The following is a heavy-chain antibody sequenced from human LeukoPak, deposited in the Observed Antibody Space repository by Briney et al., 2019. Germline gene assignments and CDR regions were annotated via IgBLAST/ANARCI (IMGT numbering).Heavy chain of an antibody. V-gene: IGHV3-48*04. CDR3: ARDSSGIQLLDV. CDR2: ISSSSSTI. Sequence: GGSLRLSCAASGFIFSSYSMNWVRQAPGKGLEWVSYISSSSSTIYYADSVKGRFTISRDNAKNSLYLQMNSLRAEDTAVYYCARDSSGIQLLDVWGKGTTVTVSS. D-gene: IGHD5-18*01. CDR1: GFIFSSYS. J-gene: IGHJ6*04.